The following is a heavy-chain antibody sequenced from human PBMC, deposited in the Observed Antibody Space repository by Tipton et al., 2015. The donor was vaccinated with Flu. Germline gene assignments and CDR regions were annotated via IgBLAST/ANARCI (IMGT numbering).Heavy chain of an antibody. V-gene: IGHV3-23*01. CDR3: AKDSSP. D-gene: IGHD6-6*01. J-gene: IGHJ5*02. CDR1: GFIFSSYA. CDR2: VSGNGNKS. Sequence: SLRLSCATSGFIFSSYAMSWVRQAPGKGLEWVSAVSGNGNKSYYSDSVQGRFTISRDNSKDTLYLQMNNLRAEDTAVYYCAKDSSPWGRGTLVTVSS.